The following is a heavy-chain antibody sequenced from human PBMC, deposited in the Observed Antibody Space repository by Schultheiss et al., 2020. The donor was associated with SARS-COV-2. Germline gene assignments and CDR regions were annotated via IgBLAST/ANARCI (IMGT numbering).Heavy chain of an antibody. J-gene: IGHJ6*03. Sequence: SETLSLTCTVSGASVRSYYWSWVRQPPGKGLEWIGYIYYSGSTYYNPSLRSRLTISVDTSKNQFSLKLSSVTAADTAVYYCARVNSGYSSSWLNYYYYMDVWGKGTTVTVSS. D-gene: IGHD6-13*01. CDR1: GASVRSYY. CDR2: IYYSGST. CDR3: ARVNSGYSSSWLNYYYYMDV. V-gene: IGHV4-59*08.